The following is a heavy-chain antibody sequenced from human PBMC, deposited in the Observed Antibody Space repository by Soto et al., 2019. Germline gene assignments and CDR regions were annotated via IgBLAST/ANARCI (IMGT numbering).Heavy chain of an antibody. Sequence: SETLSLTCAVSGYSISSSNWWGWIRQPPGKGLEWIGYIYYSGTPYYNPSLKSRVTMSVDTSKNQFSLKLTSVTAVDTAVYYYARREIEGPIDYWGQGTRVTVSS. CDR2: IYYSGTP. CDR3: ARREIEGPIDY. V-gene: IGHV4-28*01. CDR1: GYSISSSNW. J-gene: IGHJ4*02. D-gene: IGHD1-26*01.